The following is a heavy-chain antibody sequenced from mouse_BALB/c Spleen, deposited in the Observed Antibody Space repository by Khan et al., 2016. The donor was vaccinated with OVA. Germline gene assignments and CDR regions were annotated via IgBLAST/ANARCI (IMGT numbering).Heavy chain of an antibody. CDR3: ARDGYSPWFAY. J-gene: IGHJ3*01. D-gene: IGHD2-3*01. Sequence: VRLQQSGAELVRPGALVKLSCKASGFNIKDYYMNWVKQSPEQGLVWIGRIDPENGDTIYDPKFQGKASITSDTSSNTAYLQLSSLTSEDTAVNYCARDGYSPWFAYWGQGTLVTVSA. CDR2: IDPENGDT. V-gene: IGHV14-1*02. CDR1: GFNIKDYY.